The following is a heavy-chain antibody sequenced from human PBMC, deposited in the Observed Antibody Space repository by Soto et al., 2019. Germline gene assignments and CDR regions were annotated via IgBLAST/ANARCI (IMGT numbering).Heavy chain of an antibody. Sequence: SETLSLTCTVSGGSISSYYWSWIRQSPGKGLEWIGYIYHTGTTYYSPSFESRVTISLDTSNNQFSLRLASVTAADTANFYCVKAPGPPRNYFYGMAVWGQGITVTVSS. CDR2: IYHTGTT. V-gene: IGHV4-59*12. D-gene: IGHD7-27*01. J-gene: IGHJ6*02. CDR3: VKAPGPPRNYFYGMAV. CDR1: GGSISSYY.